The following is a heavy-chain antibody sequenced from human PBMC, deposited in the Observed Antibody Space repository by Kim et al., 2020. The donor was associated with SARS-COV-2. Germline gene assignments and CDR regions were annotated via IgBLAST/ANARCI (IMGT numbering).Heavy chain of an antibody. CDR3: ARDCANKGGMDV. Sequence: SETLSLTCTVSGGSVSSGSYYWSWIRQPPGKGLEWIGYIYYSGSTNYNPSLKSRVTISVDTSKNQFSLKLSSVTAADTAVYYCARDCANKGGMDVCGQGTTVTVSS. D-gene: IGHD2-8*01. CDR2: IYYSGST. V-gene: IGHV4-61*01. J-gene: IGHJ6*02. CDR1: GGSVSSGSYY.